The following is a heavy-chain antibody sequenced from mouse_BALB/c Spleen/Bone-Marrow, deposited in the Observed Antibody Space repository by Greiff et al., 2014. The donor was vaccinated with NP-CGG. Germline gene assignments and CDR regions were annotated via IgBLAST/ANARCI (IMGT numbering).Heavy chain of an antibody. CDR2: INPGSSTI. Sequence: EVQLVVSGGGLVQPGGSLNLSCAASGFDFSRYWMSWARQAPGKGQEWIGEINPGSSTINYTPSLKDKFIISRDNAKNTLYLQMSKVRSEDTALYYCARNDYDEGFAMDYWGQGTSVTVSS. CDR3: ARNDYDEGFAMDY. J-gene: IGHJ4*01. CDR1: GFDFSRYW. D-gene: IGHD2-4*01. V-gene: IGHV4-2*02.